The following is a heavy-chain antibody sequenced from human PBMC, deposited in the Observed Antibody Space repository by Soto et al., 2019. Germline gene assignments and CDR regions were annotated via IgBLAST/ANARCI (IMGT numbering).Heavy chain of an antibody. Sequence: EVQLVESGGGLVQPGGSLRLSCAASGFTFSSYWMSWVRQAPGKGLEWVANIKQDGSEKYYVDSVKGRFTISRDNAKNSLYLQMNSLRAEDTAVYYCAREGEYSDGYWYYYYYMDVWGKGTTVTVSS. V-gene: IGHV3-7*01. CDR3: AREGEYSDGYWYYYYYMDV. CDR2: IKQDGSEK. J-gene: IGHJ6*03. D-gene: IGHD5-18*01. CDR1: GFTFSSYW.